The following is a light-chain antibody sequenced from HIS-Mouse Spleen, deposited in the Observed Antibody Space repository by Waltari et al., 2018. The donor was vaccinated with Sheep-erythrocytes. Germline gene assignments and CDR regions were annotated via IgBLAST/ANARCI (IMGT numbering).Light chain of an antibody. J-gene: IGLJ3*02. Sequence: SYELTQPPSVSVSPGQTARITCSGDALPKKYAYWYQQKSGKAPVLVIYEDSKRPSGLPERFDGSTSGTMATLTISGAQVEDEADYYCYSTDSSGNHWVFGGGTKLTVL. CDR1: ALPKKY. CDR2: EDS. CDR3: YSTDSSGNHWV. V-gene: IGLV3-10*01.